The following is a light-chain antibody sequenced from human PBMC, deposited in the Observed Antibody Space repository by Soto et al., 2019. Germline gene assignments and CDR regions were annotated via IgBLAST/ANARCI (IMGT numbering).Light chain of an antibody. CDR1: SSDVGDYNL. V-gene: IGLV2-23*01. J-gene: IGLJ3*02. CDR2: EGS. CDR3: CSYGRNSLVV. Sequence: QSALTQPASVSGSPGQSITISCTGTSSDVGDYNLLSWYQQHPGKAPRLLIHEGSRRPSGVSDRFSGSKSGNTASLTISGLQPEDEAAYYCCSYGRNSLVVFGGGTKLTVL.